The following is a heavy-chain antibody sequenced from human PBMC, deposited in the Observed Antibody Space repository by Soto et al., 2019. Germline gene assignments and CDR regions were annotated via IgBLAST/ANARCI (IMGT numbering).Heavy chain of an antibody. CDR1: GDSISSGDYY. CDR3: ARHSSGWFNFDY. Sequence: PSETLSLTCTVSGDSISSGDYYWSWVRQSPGKGLEWIGYIYYSGTTYYNPSLKTRLTMSVDTSKNQFSLKLSSVTAADTAVYYCARHSSGWFNFDYWGQGTLVTGSS. J-gene: IGHJ4*02. CDR2: IYYSGTT. V-gene: IGHV4-30-4*01. D-gene: IGHD6-19*01.